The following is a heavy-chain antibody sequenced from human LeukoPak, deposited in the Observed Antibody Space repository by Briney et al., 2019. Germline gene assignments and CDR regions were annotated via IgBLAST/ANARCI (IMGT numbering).Heavy chain of an antibody. CDR3: ARRGYTFDY. CDR1: EFIFSNYW. J-gene: IGHJ4*02. D-gene: IGHD5-24*01. V-gene: IGHV3-7*01. Sequence: GGSLRLSCAASEFIFSNYWISWVRQAPGKGLEWVANIKPDGSEKNYVDSVRGRFTISRDNAKSSVFLQMNSLRAEDTAVYYCARRGYTFDYWGLGNLVTVSS. CDR2: IKPDGSEK.